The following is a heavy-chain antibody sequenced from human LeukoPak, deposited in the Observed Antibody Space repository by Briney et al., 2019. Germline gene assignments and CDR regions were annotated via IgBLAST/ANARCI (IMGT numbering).Heavy chain of an antibody. V-gene: IGHV4-34*01. D-gene: IGHD4-11*01. J-gene: IGHJ6*03. CDR3: ARGNDSNYYGRYYYYDKDG. CDR2: INHSGST. Sequence: KPSETLSLTCAVYGGSFSGYYWSWIRQPPGKGLEWIGEINHSGSTNYNPSLKSRVTISVDTSKNQFSLKLSSVTAADTAVYYCARGNDSNYYGRYYYYDKDGWGKGTTVTVS. CDR1: GGSFSGYY.